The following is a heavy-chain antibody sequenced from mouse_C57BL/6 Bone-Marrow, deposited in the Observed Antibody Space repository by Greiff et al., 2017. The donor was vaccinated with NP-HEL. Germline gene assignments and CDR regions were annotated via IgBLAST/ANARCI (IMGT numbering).Heavy chain of an antibody. CDR1: GYSITSGYY. CDR2: ISYDGSN. V-gene: IGHV3-6*01. J-gene: IGHJ3*01. CDR3: ARKGGSSGPAWFAY. D-gene: IGHD3-2*02. Sequence: EVQLQQSGPGLVKPSQSLSLTCSVTGYSITSGYYWNWIRQFPGNKLEWMGYISYDGSNNYNPSLKNRISITRDTSKNQFFLKLNSVTTEDTATYYCARKGGSSGPAWFAYGGQGTLVTVSA.